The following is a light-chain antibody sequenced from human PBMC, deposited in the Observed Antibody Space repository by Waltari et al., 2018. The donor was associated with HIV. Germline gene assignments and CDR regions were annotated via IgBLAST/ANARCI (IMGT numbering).Light chain of an antibody. CDR1: SSDVGGYKD. J-gene: IGLJ3*02. CDR2: EVS. CDR3: NSYISTTTVM. Sequence: QSALTQPASVSGSPGQSITISCTGTSSDVGGYKDVSWYQQHPGKAPKRLIYEVSHRPSGGSTRFSGSKSGNTASLTISGLQAEDEADYYCNSYISTTTVMFGGGTKLTVL. V-gene: IGLV2-14*01.